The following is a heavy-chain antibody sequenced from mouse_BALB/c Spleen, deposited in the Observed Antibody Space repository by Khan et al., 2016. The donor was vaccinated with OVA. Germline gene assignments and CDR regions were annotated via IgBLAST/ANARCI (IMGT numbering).Heavy chain of an antibody. CDR2: INTYTGEP. CDR3: ARPPYFSYVLVY. Sequence: QIQLVQFGPELKKPGETVKISCKASGYTFTNSGMNWVKQAPGKGLKWMGWINTYTGEPTYADDFKGRFAFSLETSANTAYLQINNLKNEDTATYFCARPPYFSYVLVYWGQGTSVTVSS. J-gene: IGHJ4*01. D-gene: IGHD2-10*01. V-gene: IGHV9-3-1*01. CDR1: GYTFTNSG.